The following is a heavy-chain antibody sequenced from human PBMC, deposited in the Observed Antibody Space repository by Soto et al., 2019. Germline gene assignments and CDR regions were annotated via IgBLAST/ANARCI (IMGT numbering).Heavy chain of an antibody. Sequence: QVQLVQSGAEVKKPGSSVKVSCKASGGTFSSYPISWVRQGPGQGLEWMGGIIPIFGTANYAQKFQGRVTITADESTSTAYMELSSLRSEDTAVYYCARGAPKYYDFWSGYMVTRNNYYYYGMDVWGQGTTVTVSS. V-gene: IGHV1-69*01. D-gene: IGHD3-3*01. CDR2: IIPIFGTA. CDR1: GGTFSSYP. J-gene: IGHJ6*02. CDR3: ARGAPKYYDFWSGYMVTRNNYYYYGMDV.